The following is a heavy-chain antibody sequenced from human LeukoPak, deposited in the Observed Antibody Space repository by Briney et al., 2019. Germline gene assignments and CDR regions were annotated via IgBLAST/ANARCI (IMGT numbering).Heavy chain of an antibody. CDR3: ASSITGTTSVY. D-gene: IGHD1-20*01. CDR2: IYYSGST. J-gene: IGHJ4*02. V-gene: IGHV4-59*08. CDR1: GGSISSYY. Sequence: SETLSLTCTVSGGSISSYYWSWIRQPPGKGLEWIGYIYYSGSTNYNPSLKSRVTISVDTSKSQFPLKLSSVTAADTAVYYCASSITGTTSVYWGQGTLVTVSS.